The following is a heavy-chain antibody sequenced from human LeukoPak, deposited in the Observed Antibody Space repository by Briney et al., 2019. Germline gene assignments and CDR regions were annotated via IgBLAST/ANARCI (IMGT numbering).Heavy chain of an antibody. V-gene: IGHV3-74*01. CDR1: GFTFSSYW. D-gene: IGHD2-15*01. J-gene: IGHJ4*02. Sequence: GGSLRLSCAASGFTFSSYWMHWVRQAPGKGLVWVSRINSDGSSTSYADSVKGRFTISRDNAKNTLYLQMNSLRAEDTAVYYCARGYCSGGSCYSGSYYFDYWGQGTLVTVSS. CDR2: INSDGSST. CDR3: ARGYCSGGSCYSGSYYFDY.